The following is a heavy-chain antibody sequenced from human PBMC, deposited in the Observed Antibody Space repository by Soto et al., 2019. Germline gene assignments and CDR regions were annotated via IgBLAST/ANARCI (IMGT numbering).Heavy chain of an antibody. CDR2: IYYSGNT. CDR1: GGSIRSGGYY. D-gene: IGHD5-18*01. CDR3: ARDRLMATAGTARHYFGLDV. J-gene: IGHJ6*02. V-gene: IGHV4-31*03. Sequence: SETLSLTCTVSGGSIRSGGYYWSWVRQNPRRGMEWIGNIYYSGNTYYNPSLKSRLTISVDTSKNQFSLNLSSVTAADTAVYYCARDRLMATAGTARHYFGLDVWGQGTTVTVSS.